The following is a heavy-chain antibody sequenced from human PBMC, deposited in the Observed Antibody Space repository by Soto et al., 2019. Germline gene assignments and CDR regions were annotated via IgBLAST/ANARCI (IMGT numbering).Heavy chain of an antibody. CDR1: GYTFTGYY. Sequence: ASVKVSCKASGYTFTGYYLHWVRQPPGQGLAWMGWINPNSGGTNYAQKFQGRVTMTRDTSISTAYMELSRLRSDDTAVYYCARALLYYDILTGDEPYYYYGMDVWGQGTTVTVSS. V-gene: IGHV1-2*02. CDR3: ARALLYYDILTGDEPYYYYGMDV. CDR2: INPNSGGT. D-gene: IGHD3-9*01. J-gene: IGHJ6*02.